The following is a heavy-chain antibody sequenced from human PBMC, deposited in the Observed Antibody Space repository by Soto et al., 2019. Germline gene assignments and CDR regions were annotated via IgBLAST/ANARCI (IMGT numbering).Heavy chain of an antibody. CDR3: ARPPSSGSYFLYYY. V-gene: IGHV4-39*01. D-gene: IGHD1-26*01. J-gene: IGHJ4*02. CDR2: IYYSGST. Sequence: SETLSLTCTVSGGSISSSSYYWGWIRQPPGKGLEWIGSIYYSGSTYYNPSPKSRVTISVDTSKNQFSLKLSSVTAADTAVYYCARPPSSGSYFLYYYWGQGTLVTVSS. CDR1: GGSISSSSYY.